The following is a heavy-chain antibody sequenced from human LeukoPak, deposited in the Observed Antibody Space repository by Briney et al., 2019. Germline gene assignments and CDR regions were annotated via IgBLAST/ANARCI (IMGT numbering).Heavy chain of an antibody. CDR1: AGSISSNY. D-gene: IGHD3-16*01. CDR3: ARHGSWGAPSDY. Sequence: SETLSLTCTVSAGSISSNYWSWIRQPPGKGLEWMGYIYYSGSTNYNPSLKRRVTISVDTSKSQFSLKLSSVTAADTAVYYCARHGSWGAPSDYWGQGTLVTVSS. V-gene: IGHV4-59*08. CDR2: IYYSGST. J-gene: IGHJ4*02.